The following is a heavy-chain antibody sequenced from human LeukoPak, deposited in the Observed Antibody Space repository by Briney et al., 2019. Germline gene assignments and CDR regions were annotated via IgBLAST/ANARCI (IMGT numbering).Heavy chain of an antibody. J-gene: IGHJ4*02. D-gene: IGHD5-18*01. CDR2: IYYSGST. CDR3: ARARHGYIYGYRPNELGHFFDY. V-gene: IGHV4-39*07. Sequence: SETLSLTCTVSGGSISRSGYYWDWIRQTPGKGLEWIGSIYYSGSTYYKSSLKSRVTISLDTSKNQFSLKLSSVTAADTAVYYCARARHGYIYGYRPNELGHFFDYWGQGTLVTVSS. CDR1: GGSISRSGYY.